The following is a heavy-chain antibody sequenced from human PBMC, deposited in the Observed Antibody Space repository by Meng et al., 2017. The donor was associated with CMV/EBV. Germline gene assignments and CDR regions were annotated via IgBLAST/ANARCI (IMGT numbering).Heavy chain of an antibody. CDR1: GFTFSSYA. J-gene: IGHJ6*02. V-gene: IGHV3-23*03. CDR2: IYSGGSST. CDR3: ARGVDTAPLGMDI. D-gene: IGHD5-18*01. Sequence: GGSLRLSCAASGFTFSSYAMSWVRQAPGKGLEWVSVIYSGGSSTYYADSVKGRFTISRDNSKNTVYLQMNSLRAEDTAVFYCARGVDTAPLGMDIWGQGTTVTVSS.